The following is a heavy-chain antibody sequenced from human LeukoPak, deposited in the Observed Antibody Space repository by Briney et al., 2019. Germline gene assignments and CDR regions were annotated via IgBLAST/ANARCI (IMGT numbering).Heavy chain of an antibody. CDR2: VSTSGKT. Sequence: SETLSLTCTVSGDSITSAEYSWNWIRQPAGKGLVWIGRVSTSGKTFYNPSLNSRVTISLDTSKKQFSLKLSTVTAADTAVYYCARDRLIWFGEFNYWGQGTLVTVSS. V-gene: IGHV4-61*02. J-gene: IGHJ4*02. CDR3: ARDRLIWFGEFNY. CDR1: GDSITSAEYS. D-gene: IGHD3-10*01.